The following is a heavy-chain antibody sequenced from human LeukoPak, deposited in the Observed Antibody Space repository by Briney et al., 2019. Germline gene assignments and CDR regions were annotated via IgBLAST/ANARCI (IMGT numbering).Heavy chain of an antibody. V-gene: IGHV3-21*06. CDR2: IGPTGSDR. Sequence: PGESLRLSCTAAGLTFSTSGFNWVRQAPGKGLEWVASIGPTGSDRYHADSIKGRFTISRDNANNFLYLQLNSLRAEDTAVYYCARETNGRHYYYWVQGTLLTVSS. CDR1: GLTFSTSG. CDR3: ARETNGRHYYY. J-gene: IGHJ4*02. D-gene: IGHD1-14*01.